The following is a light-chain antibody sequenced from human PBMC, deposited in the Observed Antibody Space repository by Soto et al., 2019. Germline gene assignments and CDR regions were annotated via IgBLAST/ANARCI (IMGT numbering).Light chain of an antibody. J-gene: IGLJ3*02. CDR2: EGS. Sequence: QSVLTQPRSVSGSPGQSVTISCTGTYSDIGSYNLVSWYQQHPGKAPKLMIYEGSKRPSGVSNRFSGSKSGNTASLTISGLQAEDEADYYCCSYAGSSTFERVFGGGTKVTVL. V-gene: IGLV2-23*03. CDR3: CSYAGSSTFERV. CDR1: YSDIGSYNL.